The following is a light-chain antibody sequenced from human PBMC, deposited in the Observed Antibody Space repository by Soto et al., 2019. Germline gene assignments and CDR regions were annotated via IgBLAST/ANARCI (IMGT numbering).Light chain of an antibody. V-gene: IGLV1-47*01. Sequence: QSVLTQPPSASGTPGQRVTISCSGSSSNIGSNYVYWYQQRPGTAPKLLIYRNNQRPSGVPDRFSGSKSGTSASLAISGLRSEDEADYYCAAWDDSLSGVFGGGTKVTVL. CDR1: SSNIGSNY. J-gene: IGLJ3*02. CDR3: AAWDDSLSGV. CDR2: RNN.